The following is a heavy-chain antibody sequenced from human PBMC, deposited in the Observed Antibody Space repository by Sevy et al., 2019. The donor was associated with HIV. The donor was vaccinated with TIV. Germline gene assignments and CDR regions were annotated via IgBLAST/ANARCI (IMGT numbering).Heavy chain of an antibody. CDR2: IGTAGDT. V-gene: IGHV3-13*01. CDR1: GFTFSSYD. J-gene: IGHJ4*02. CDR3: ARQYCSSTSCSRAFDY. D-gene: IGHD2-2*01. Sequence: GGSLRLSCVASGFTFSSYDMHWVRQATGKGLEWVSAIGTAGDTYYPGSVKGRFTISRENAKNSLYLQMNSLRAGDTAVYYCARQYCSSTSCSRAFDYWGQGTLVTVSS.